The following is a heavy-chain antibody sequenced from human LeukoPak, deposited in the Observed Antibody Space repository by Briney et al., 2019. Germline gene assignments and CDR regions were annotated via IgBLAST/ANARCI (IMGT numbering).Heavy chain of an antibody. V-gene: IGHV3-23*01. CDR1: GFTFSSYV. Sequence: PGGALTLSCAASGFTFSSYVMSWLRQAPGKGLAWVSAISGSGSSTSFSDSVNGRFTISRDNAKNTLYLQMNSIRAEDTAVYYCAKPPHHCSSTSCPIDYWGQGTLVTVSS. J-gene: IGHJ4*02. D-gene: IGHD2-2*01. CDR2: ISGSGSST. CDR3: AKPPHHCSSTSCPIDY.